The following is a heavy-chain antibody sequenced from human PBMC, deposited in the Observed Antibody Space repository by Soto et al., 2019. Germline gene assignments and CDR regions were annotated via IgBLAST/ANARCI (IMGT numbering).Heavy chain of an antibody. CDR1: GFTFSSYA. Sequence: PGGSLRLSCSASGFTFSSYAMHWVRQAPGKGLEYVSAISSNGGSTYYADSVKGRFTISRDNSKNTLYLQMSSLRAEDTAVYYCVKPGYCSGGSCLGYFDYWGQGTLVTVSS. D-gene: IGHD2-15*01. CDR2: ISSNGGST. J-gene: IGHJ4*02. CDR3: VKPGYCSGGSCLGYFDY. V-gene: IGHV3-64D*08.